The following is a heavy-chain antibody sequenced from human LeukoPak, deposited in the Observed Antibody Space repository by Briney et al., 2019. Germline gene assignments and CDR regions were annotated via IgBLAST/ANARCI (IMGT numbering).Heavy chain of an antibody. J-gene: IGHJ4*02. CDR3: ARGPLDSGYTYFDY. CDR2: FSYSGST. D-gene: IGHD5-12*01. Sequence: SETLSLTCTVSGASVSNYYWSWIRQPPGEGLEWIGYFSYSGSTNYNPSLKSRVTISVDTSKNQFSLKLSSVTAADTAVYYCARGPLDSGYTYFDYWGQGTLVSVSS. CDR1: GASVSNYY. V-gene: IGHV4-59*02.